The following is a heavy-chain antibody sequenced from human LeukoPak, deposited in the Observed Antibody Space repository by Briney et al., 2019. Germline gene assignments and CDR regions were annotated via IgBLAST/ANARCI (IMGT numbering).Heavy chain of an antibody. V-gene: IGHV4-61*02. CDR3: ARDLAGFFDWLFPYFDY. CDR2: IYTSGST. J-gene: IGHJ4*02. CDR1: GGSISSGSYY. D-gene: IGHD3-9*01. Sequence: SETLSLTCTVSGGSISSGSYYWSWIRQPAGKGLEWIGRIYTSGSTNYNPSLKSRVTISVDTSKNQFSLKLSSVTAADTAIYYCARDLAGFFDWLFPYFDYWGQGTLVTVSS.